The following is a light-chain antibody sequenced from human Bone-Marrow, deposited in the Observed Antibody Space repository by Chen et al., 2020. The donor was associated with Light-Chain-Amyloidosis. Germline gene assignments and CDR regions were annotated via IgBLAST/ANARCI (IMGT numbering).Light chain of an antibody. CDR1: KIGGRS. Sequence: SYVLAQPPSVSVAPGQTARTTCGGDKIGGRSENWYHQRPDQAPVLVVYDDSDRPSGIPERFSGSNSGNTATLTITRVEAGDEADYYCQVWDSGSDHVVLGGGTKLTVL. V-gene: IGLV3-21*02. CDR3: QVWDSGSDHVV. J-gene: IGLJ2*01. CDR2: DDS.